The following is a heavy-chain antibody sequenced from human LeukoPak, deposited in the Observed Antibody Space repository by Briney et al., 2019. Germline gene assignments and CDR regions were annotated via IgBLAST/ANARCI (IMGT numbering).Heavy chain of an antibody. Sequence: QPGGSLRLSCAAAGFTFSSYGMHWVRQAPGKGLEWVAFIRYDGSNKYYADSVKGRFTISRDNSKNTLYLQMNSLRAEDTAVYYCAKDLAYCGGDCYTGLDYWGQGTLVTVSS. CDR1: GFTFSSYG. D-gene: IGHD2-21*01. CDR2: IRYDGSNK. CDR3: AKDLAYCGGDCYTGLDY. V-gene: IGHV3-30*02. J-gene: IGHJ4*02.